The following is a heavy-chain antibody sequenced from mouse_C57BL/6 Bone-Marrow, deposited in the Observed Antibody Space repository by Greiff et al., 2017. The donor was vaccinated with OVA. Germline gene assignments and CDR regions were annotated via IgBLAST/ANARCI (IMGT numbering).Heavy chain of an antibody. J-gene: IGHJ2*01. V-gene: IGHV1-69*01. CDR3: ARGSYYAYFDY. CDR1: GYTFTSYW. D-gene: IGHD1-1*01. CDR2: IDPSDSYT. Sequence: QVQLQQPGAELVMPGASVKLSCKASGYTFTSYWMHWVKQRPGQGLEWIGEIDPSDSYTNYNQKFKGKSTLTVDTSSSTAYMQLSSLTSEDSAVYYCARGSYYAYFDYWGQGTTLTVSS.